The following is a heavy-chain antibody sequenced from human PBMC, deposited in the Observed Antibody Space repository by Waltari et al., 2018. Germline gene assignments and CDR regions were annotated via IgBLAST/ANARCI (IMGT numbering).Heavy chain of an antibody. J-gene: IGHJ5*02. CDR2: INTMTGNP. V-gene: IGHV7-4-1*02. Sequence: QVQLAPSGSELKTPGDAVPVSCKASGYIFTSYGINGVRQAPGQGLEWMGWINTMTGNPTYAQGFTGRFVFSLDTSVTTSYLQISRLKAEDTAVYYCARGDWFDPWGQGTLVTVSS. CDR1: GYIFTSYG. CDR3: ARGDWFDP.